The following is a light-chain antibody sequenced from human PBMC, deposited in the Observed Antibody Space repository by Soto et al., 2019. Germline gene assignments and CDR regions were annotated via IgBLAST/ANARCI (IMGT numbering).Light chain of an antibody. J-gene: IGLJ1*01. Sequence: QPGLTRPASASRSPGQSITMPGTGASSDVGLYDFVSWYQQHPGKAPKLLIYEVTYRPSGVSSRFSGSKSGNTASLTISGLQAEDEADYYCNSYTRFSTYVFGTGTKVTVL. CDR1: SSDVGLYDF. CDR3: NSYTRFSTYV. CDR2: EVT. V-gene: IGLV2-14*01.